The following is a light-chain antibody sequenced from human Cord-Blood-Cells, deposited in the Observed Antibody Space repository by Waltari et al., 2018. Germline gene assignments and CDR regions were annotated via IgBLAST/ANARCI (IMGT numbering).Light chain of an antibody. Sequence: DIQMTQSPSTLSASVGDRVTITCRASQSISSWLAWYQQKPGKAPKLLIYKASSLESGVPSRFRGSGSGTEVTLTISSLQPDDFATYYCQQYNSYPVTFGQGTKLEIK. CDR3: QQYNSYPVT. J-gene: IGKJ2*01. CDR2: KAS. V-gene: IGKV1-5*03. CDR1: QSISSW.